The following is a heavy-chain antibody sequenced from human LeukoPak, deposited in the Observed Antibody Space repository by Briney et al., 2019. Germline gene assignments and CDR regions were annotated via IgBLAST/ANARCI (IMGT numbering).Heavy chain of an antibody. D-gene: IGHD5-24*01. CDR3: ARDGSAGFDY. CDR1: GGSFSGYY. CDR2: INHSGST. Sequence: SETLSLTCAVYGGSFSGYYWSWIRQPPGKGLEWIGEINHSGSTNYNPSLKSRVTISVDTSKNQFSLKLSSVTAADTAVYYCARDGSAGFDYWGQGTLVTVSS. J-gene: IGHJ4*02. V-gene: IGHV4-34*01.